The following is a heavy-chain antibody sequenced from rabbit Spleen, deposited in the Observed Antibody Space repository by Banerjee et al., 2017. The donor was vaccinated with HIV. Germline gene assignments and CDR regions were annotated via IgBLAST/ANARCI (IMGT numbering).Heavy chain of an antibody. CDR2: IYTGSSGST. D-gene: IGHD6-1*01. J-gene: IGHJ4*01. Sequence: QEQLVESGGGLVQPEGSLTLTCTASGFSFSSNYYTCWVRQAPGKGLEWIACIYTGSSGSTYYASWAKGRFAISKTSSTTVTLQMTSLTAADTATYFCARDILAVDYGGYGYILELWGPGTLVTVS. V-gene: IGHV1S45*01. CDR1: GFSFSSNYY. CDR3: ARDILAVDYGGYGYILEL.